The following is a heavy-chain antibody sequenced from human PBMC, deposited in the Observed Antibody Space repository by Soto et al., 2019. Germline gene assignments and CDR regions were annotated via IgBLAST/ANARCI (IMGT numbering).Heavy chain of an antibody. CDR3: AKAPSPAMKASYFYYYMDV. D-gene: IGHD2-2*01. Sequence: GGSLRLSCAASGFTFISYAMSWVRQAPGKGLDWVSGISGSGYNTYYADSVKGRFTISRDNSKNRLYLQMNSLRAEDTAVYFCAKAPSPAMKASYFYYYMDVWGKGTTVTVSS. J-gene: IGHJ6*03. CDR2: ISGSGYNT. V-gene: IGHV3-23*01. CDR1: GFTFISYA.